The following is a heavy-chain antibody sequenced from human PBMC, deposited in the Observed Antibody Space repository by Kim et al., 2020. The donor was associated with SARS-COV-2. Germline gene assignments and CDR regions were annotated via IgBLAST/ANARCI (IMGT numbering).Heavy chain of an antibody. V-gene: IGHV3-33*05. CDR1: GFTFSSYG. CDR2: ISYDGSNK. D-gene: IGHD5-18*01. Sequence: GGSLRLSCAASGFTFSSYGMHWVRQAPGKGLEWVAVISYDGSNKYYADSVKGRFTISRDNSKNTLYLQMNSLRAEDTAVYYCARALYSYDHFDYWGQGTLVTVSS. J-gene: IGHJ4*02. CDR3: ARALYSYDHFDY.